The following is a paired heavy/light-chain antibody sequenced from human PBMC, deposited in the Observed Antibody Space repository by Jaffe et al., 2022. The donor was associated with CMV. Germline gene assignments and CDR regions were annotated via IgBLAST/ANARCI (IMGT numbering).Heavy chain of an antibody. V-gene: IGHV3-73*01. Sequence: EVQLVESGGGLVPPGGSLKLSCAASGFTFSGSAMHWVRQASGRGLEWVGRIYSRANDYATAYAASVKGRFTISRDDSRTTAYLEMNNLKTEDTAVYYCRRGVSSSDWGQGVLVTVSS. CDR3: RRGVSSSD. CDR2: IYSRANDYAT. J-gene: IGHJ4*02. D-gene: IGHD6-6*01. CDR1: GFTFSGSA.
Light chain of an antibody. Sequence: DIQMTQSPSSLSASVGDRVTITCRASQRINNYLNWYQQKPGKPPKLLISAASRLQSGVPSRFSGSGSGTDFTLTINSLQPEDSATYYCQQSYNTPDTFAQGTKLEIK. CDR3: QQSYNTPDT. CDR2: AAS. V-gene: IGKV1-39*01. J-gene: IGKJ2*01. CDR1: QRINNY.